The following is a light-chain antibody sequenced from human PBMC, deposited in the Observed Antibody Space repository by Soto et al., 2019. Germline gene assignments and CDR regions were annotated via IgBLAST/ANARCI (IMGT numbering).Light chain of an antibody. CDR2: DSN. V-gene: IGLV1-51*01. Sequence: TQPPSVSAAPGQTVTISCSGSSSNIGKYYVSWYQQLPGEAPKLLIYDSNRRPSGIPERFSASRSGTSATLGITGLQTGDEADYYCGAWDDSLRLYVFGPGTKVTVL. CDR3: GAWDDSLRLYV. J-gene: IGLJ1*01. CDR1: SSNIGKYY.